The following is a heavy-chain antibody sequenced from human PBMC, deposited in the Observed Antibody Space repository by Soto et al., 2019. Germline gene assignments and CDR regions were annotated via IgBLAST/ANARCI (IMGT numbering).Heavy chain of an antibody. Sequence: QVQLQQWGAGLLKPSETLSLTCAVYGGSFSGYYWTWIRQPPGTGLEWLGEINHSGSTNYNPSLKNRVTISVDTSKNQFSLKLTSVTAADTAVYYCARDKITGIFDYWGQGTLVTVSS. V-gene: IGHV4-34*01. J-gene: IGHJ4*02. CDR3: ARDKITGIFDY. D-gene: IGHD2-8*02. CDR1: GGSFSGYY. CDR2: INHSGST.